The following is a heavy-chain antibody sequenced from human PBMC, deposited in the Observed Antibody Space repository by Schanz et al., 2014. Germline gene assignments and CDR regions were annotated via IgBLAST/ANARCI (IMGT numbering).Heavy chain of an antibody. CDR2: ISPYTGNT. CDR1: GGTFSSFG. V-gene: IGHV1-18*01. Sequence: VQLEQSGAEVKKPGSSVKVSCKASGGTFSSFGINWVRQAPGQGLEWVGWISPYTGNTHYFDKMEGRVTMTTDTSTSTAYMELRSLRSDDTAVYYCARGPLGTSPWGQGTLVTVSS. CDR3: ARGPLGTSP. J-gene: IGHJ5*02. D-gene: IGHD5-12*01.